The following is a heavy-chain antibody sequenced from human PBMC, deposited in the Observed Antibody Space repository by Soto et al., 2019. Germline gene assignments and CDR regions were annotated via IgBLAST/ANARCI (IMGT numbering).Heavy chain of an antibody. Sequence: SVKVSCKASGGTFSSYTISWVRQAPGQGLEWMGRIIPILGIANYAQKFQGRVTITADKSTSTAYMELSSLRSEDTAVYYCARVLAVVPAAIHYMDVWGKGTTVTVSS. V-gene: IGHV1-69*02. CDR1: GGTFSSYT. D-gene: IGHD2-2*01. J-gene: IGHJ6*03. CDR3: ARVLAVVPAAIHYMDV. CDR2: IIPILGIA.